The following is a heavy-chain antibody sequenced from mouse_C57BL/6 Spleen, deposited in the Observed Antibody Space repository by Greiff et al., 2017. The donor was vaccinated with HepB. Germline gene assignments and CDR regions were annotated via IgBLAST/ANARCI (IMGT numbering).Heavy chain of an antibody. CDR2: INPNNGGT. Sequence: VQLKQSGPELVKPGASVKISCKASGYTFTDYYMNWVKQSHGKSLEWIGDINPNNGGTSYNQKFKGKATLTVDKSSSTAYMELRSLTSEDSAVYYCARSDYYGSSYEDWGQGTTLTVSS. CDR3: ARSDYYGSSYED. D-gene: IGHD1-1*01. V-gene: IGHV1-26*01. J-gene: IGHJ2*01. CDR1: GYTFTDYY.